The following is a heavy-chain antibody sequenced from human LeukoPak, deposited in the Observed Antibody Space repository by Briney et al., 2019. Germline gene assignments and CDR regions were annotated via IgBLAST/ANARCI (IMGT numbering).Heavy chain of an antibody. CDR3: ARGVVVVAATHFDY. CDR2: INHSGST. J-gene: IGHJ4*02. Sequence: PSETLSLTCAVYGGSFSGYYWSWIRQPPGKGLEWTGEINHSGSTNYNPSLKSRVTISVDTSKNQFSLKLSSVTAADTAVYYCARGVVVVAATHFDYWGQGTLVTVSS. V-gene: IGHV4-34*01. D-gene: IGHD2-15*01. CDR1: GGSFSGYY.